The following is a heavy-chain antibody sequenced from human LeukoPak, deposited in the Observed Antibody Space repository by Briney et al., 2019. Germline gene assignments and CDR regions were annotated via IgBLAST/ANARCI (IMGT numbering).Heavy chain of an antibody. D-gene: IGHD2-2*02. CDR1: GFTFSDYW. CDR2: IRQDGSQK. J-gene: IGHJ5*02. Sequence: PGGSLRLSCAASGFTFSDYWMNWVRQAPGMGLEWVANIRQDGSQKYYVVSVKGRFTISRDNAKNSLYLQMNSLRAEDTAVYYCVRDGCSSISCYTRWFDPWGQGTLVTVSS. V-gene: IGHV3-7*01. CDR3: VRDGCSSISCYTRWFDP.